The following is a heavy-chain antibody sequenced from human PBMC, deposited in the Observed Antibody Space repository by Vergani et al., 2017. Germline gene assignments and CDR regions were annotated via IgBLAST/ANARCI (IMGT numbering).Heavy chain of an antibody. V-gene: IGHV1-45*02. CDR1: GYTFTYRY. J-gene: IGHJ6*02. D-gene: IGHD3-10*01. CDR2: ITPFNCNT. CDR3: ARDRIRNYGSGSYTPGYYYYYGMDV. Sequence: QMQLVQSGAEVKKTGSSVKVSCKASGYTFTYRYLHWVRQAPGQALKWMGWITPFNCNTNYAQKFQDRVTITRDTSISTAYMELSRLRSDDTAVYYCARDRIRNYGSGSYTPGYYYYYGMDVWGQXP.